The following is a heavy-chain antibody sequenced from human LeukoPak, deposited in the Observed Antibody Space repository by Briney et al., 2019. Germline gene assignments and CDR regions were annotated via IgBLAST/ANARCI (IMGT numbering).Heavy chain of an antibody. CDR1: GFTFSSYA. J-gene: IGHJ4*02. CDR2: ITGSGDRT. Sequence: PGGSLRLSFAASGFTFSSYAMSWVRQAPGKGLEWVSSITGSGDRTYYADSVKGRFTISRDNSKNALYLQMNSLRADETAVYYCASRPRADMGPLDFWGQGTLVTVSS. D-gene: IGHD1-14*01. V-gene: IGHV3-23*01. CDR3: ASRPRADMGPLDF.